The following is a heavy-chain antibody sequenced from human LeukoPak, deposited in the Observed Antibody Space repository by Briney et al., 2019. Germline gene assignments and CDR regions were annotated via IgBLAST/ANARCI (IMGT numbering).Heavy chain of an antibody. D-gene: IGHD3-10*01. V-gene: IGHV3-20*04. Sequence: GGSLRLSCAASGFTFDDYGLSWVRQAPGKGLEWASDINWNGGSTGYADSVKGRFTMSRDNAKNSLYLQMNSLRAEDTALYYCARDRLSARPGIFDYWGQGTLVTVSS. CDR3: ARDRLSARPGIFDY. J-gene: IGHJ4*02. CDR2: INWNGGST. CDR1: GFTFDDYG.